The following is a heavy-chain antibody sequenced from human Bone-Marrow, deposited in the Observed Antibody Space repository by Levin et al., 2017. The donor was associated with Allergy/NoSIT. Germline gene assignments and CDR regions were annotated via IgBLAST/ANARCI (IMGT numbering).Heavy chain of an antibody. CDR1: GASIGHYY. V-gene: IGHV4-4*07. Sequence: SQTLSLTCTVSGASIGHYYWSWIRPPAGKGLEWIGRIHFSESTSYNPSLRNRVTMSVDTSTSQLSLRLTSVTAADTAVYYCARGRPTVGRENGFDVWGRGTTVTV. D-gene: IGHD4-11*01. J-gene: IGHJ6*02. CDR2: IHFSEST. CDR3: ARGRPTVGRENGFDV.